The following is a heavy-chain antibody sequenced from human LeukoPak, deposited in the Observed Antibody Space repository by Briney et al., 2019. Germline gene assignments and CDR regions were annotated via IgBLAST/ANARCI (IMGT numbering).Heavy chain of an antibody. J-gene: IGHJ4*02. D-gene: IGHD6-13*01. Sequence: GGSLRLSCAASGFTFSSYAMSWVRQAPGKGLEWVAVISFDESNKYYADSVKGRFTLSRDNSKNTLYLQMNSLRAEDTAMYYCAKGGGTGYSSSWYSNWGQGTLVTVSS. CDR3: AKGGGTGYSSSWYSN. V-gene: IGHV3-30*18. CDR2: ISFDESNK. CDR1: GFTFSSYA.